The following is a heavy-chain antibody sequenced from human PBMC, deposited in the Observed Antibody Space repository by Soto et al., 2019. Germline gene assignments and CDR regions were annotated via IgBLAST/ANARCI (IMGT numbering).Heavy chain of an antibody. V-gene: IGHV4-61*01. J-gene: IGHJ4*02. Sequence: SETLSLTCTVSGGSVSSGSYYWSWIRQPPGKGLEWIGYIYYSGSTNYNPSLKSRVTISVDTSKNQFSLKLSSVTAADTAVYYCARSPYDFWSGYYTGGGGELDYWGQGTLVTVSS. CDR3: ARSPYDFWSGYYTGGGGELDY. CDR2: IYYSGST. D-gene: IGHD3-3*01. CDR1: GGSVSSGSYY.